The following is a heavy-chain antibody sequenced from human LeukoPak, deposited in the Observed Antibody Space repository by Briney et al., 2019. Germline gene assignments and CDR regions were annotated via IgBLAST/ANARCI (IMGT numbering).Heavy chain of an antibody. CDR3: ARDSCGDCYLCDY. Sequence: GGSLRLSCAASGFTFSSYAMHWVRQAPGKGLEWVAVISYDGSNKYYADSVKGRFTISRDNSKNTVYLQMNSLRGEDTAVYYCARDSCGDCYLCDYWGQGTLVTVSS. D-gene: IGHD2-21*02. V-gene: IGHV3-30-3*01. CDR2: ISYDGSNK. CDR1: GFTFSSYA. J-gene: IGHJ4*02.